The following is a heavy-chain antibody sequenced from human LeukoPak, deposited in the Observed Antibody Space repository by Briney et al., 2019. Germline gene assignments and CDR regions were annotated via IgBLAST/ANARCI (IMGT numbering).Heavy chain of an antibody. CDR1: SGSPSGYY. D-gene: IGHD3-3*01. J-gene: IGHJ4*02. CDR3: ARGVGITIFGVVIKHVGFDY. V-gene: IGHV4-34*01. CDR2: INQSGST. Sequence: PSETLSLTCAVYSGSPSGYYWSWIRQPPGKGLEWIGEINQSGSTNYNPSLKSRVTISVDTSKNQFSLKLSSVTAADTAVYYCARGVGITIFGVVIKHVGFDYWGQGTLVTVSS.